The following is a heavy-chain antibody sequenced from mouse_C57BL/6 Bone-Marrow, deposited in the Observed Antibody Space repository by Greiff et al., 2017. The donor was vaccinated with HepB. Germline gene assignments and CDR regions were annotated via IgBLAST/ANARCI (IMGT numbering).Heavy chain of an antibody. CDR1: GFTFSDYY. Sequence: DVMLVESEGGLVQPGSSMKLSCTASGFTFSDYYMAWVRQVPEKGLEWVANINYDGSSTYYLDSLKSRFIISRYNAKNILYLQMSSLKSEDTATYYCAREDYYGSAYFDYWGQGTTLTVSS. D-gene: IGHD1-1*01. CDR3: AREDYYGSAYFDY. V-gene: IGHV5-16*01. J-gene: IGHJ2*01. CDR2: INYDGSST.